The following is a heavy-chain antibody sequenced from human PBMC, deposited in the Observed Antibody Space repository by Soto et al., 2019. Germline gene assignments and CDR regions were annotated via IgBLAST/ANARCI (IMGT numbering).Heavy chain of an antibody. Sequence: GASVKVSCKASGYTFTSYGISWVRQAPGQGLEWMGWISPYNGNSNYAQKIQDRVTMTTDTSTTTAYMELGSLRSDDTAVYYCARHPGDYDSWGQGTLVTVSS. CDR2: ISPYNGNS. V-gene: IGHV1-18*01. CDR1: GYTFTSYG. CDR3: ARHPGDYDS. D-gene: IGHD4-17*01. J-gene: IGHJ5*01.